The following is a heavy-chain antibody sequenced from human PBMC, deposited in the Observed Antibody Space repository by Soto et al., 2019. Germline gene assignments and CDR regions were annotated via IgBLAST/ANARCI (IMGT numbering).Heavy chain of an antibody. D-gene: IGHD5-12*01. CDR1: GFTFSSYA. V-gene: IGHV3-30-3*01. Sequence: PGGSLRLSCAASGFTFSSYAMHWVRQAPGKGLEWVAVISYDGSNKYYADSVKGRFTISRDISKNTLYLQMNSLRADDTAVYYCARDNSGYDFSVVAFDIWGQGTMVTVSS. CDR3: ARDNSGYDFSVVAFDI. CDR2: ISYDGSNK. J-gene: IGHJ3*02.